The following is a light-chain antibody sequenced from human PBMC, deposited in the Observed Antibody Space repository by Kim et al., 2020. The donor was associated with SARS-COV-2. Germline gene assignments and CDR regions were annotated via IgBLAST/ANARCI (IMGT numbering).Light chain of an antibody. CDR1: SSNIGAGYD. CDR3: QTYDSRLSV. J-gene: IGLJ3*02. CDR2: GNS. V-gene: IGLV1-40*01. Sequence: QPVLTQPPSLSGAPGQRVTISCTGSSSNIGAGYDVHWYQQFPGTAPKLLIHGNSNRPSGVPDRFSGSKSGTSASLAISGLQAEDEADYYCQTYDSRLSVFGGGTQLTVL.